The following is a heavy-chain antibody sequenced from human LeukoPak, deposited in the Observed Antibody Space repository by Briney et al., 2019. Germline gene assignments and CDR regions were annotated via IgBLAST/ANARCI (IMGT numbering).Heavy chain of an antibody. J-gene: IGHJ4*02. CDR2: IYTSGST. V-gene: IGHV4-61*02. CDR1: GDSISRTSYY. CDR3: ARASGITIFGVVNAFDY. Sequence: NPSETLSLTCTVSGDSISRTSYYWSWIRQPAGKGLEWIGRIYTSGSTNYNPSLKSRVTISVDTSKNQFSLKLSSVTAADTAVYYCARASGITIFGVVNAFDYWGQGTLVTVSS. D-gene: IGHD3-3*01.